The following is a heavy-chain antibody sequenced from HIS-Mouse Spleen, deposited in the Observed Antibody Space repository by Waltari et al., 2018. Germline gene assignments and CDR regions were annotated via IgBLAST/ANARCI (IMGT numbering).Heavy chain of an antibody. CDR1: GGSISSSSYY. CDR2: IYYSGGT. CDR3: AREIPYSSSWYDWYFDL. Sequence: QLQLQESGPGLVKPSETLSLTCTVSGGSISSSSYYWGWIRQPPGKGLAWIGSIYYSGGTYSTPSLKSRVTISVDTSKNQFSLKLSSVTAADTAVYYCAREIPYSSSWYDWYFDLWGRGTLVTVSS. D-gene: IGHD6-13*01. J-gene: IGHJ2*01. V-gene: IGHV4-39*07.